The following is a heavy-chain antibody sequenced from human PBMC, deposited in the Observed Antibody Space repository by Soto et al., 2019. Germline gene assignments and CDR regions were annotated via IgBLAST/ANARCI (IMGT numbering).Heavy chain of an antibody. CDR1: GGTFSSYA. Sequence: QVQLVQSGAEVKKPGSSVKVSCKASGGTFSSYAISWVRQAPGQGLEWMGGIIPIFGTANYAQKFQGRVTITADEYTSTAYMELSGMRSEDTAVYYCARDYYGDYAVGWFDPWGQGTLVNVSS. D-gene: IGHD4-17*01. J-gene: IGHJ5*02. CDR3: ARDYYGDYAVGWFDP. CDR2: IIPIFGTA. V-gene: IGHV1-69*01.